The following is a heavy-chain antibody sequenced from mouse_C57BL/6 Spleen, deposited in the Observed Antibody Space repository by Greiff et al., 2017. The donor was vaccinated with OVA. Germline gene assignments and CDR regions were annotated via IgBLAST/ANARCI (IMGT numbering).Heavy chain of an antibody. CDR1: GYTFTSYG. CDR2: IYPRSGNT. CDR3: ARRETFFAY. D-gene: IGHD3-2*01. V-gene: IGHV1-81*01. Sequence: VQLQQSGAELARPGASVKLSCKASGYTFTSYGISWVKQRTGQGLEWIGEIYPRSGNTYYNEKVKGKATLTADKSSSTAYMELRSLTSEDSAVYFCARRETFFAYWGQGTLVTVSA. J-gene: IGHJ3*01.